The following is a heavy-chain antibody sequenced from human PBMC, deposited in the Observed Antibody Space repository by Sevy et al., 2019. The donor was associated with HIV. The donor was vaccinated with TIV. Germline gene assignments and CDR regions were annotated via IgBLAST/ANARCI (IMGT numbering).Heavy chain of an antibody. CDR2: IYSGGST. D-gene: IGHD6-19*01. Sequence: GESLKISCAASGFTVSSNYMSWVRQAPGKGLEWVSVIYSGGSTYYADSVKGRFTISRDNSKNTLYLQMNSLRAEDTAVYYCAWTYSSGWSFDYWGQGTLVTVSS. CDR3: AWTYSSGWSFDY. V-gene: IGHV3-53*01. CDR1: GFTVSSNY. J-gene: IGHJ4*02.